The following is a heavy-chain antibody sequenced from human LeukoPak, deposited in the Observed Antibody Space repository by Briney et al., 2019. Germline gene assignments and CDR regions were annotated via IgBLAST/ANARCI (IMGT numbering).Heavy chain of an antibody. CDR2: IKSKTDGGTT. J-gene: IGHJ3*02. CDR3: TTDLIVGATIASFDI. Sequence: GGSLRLSCAASGFTFSNAWMSWVRQAPGKGLEWVGRIKSKTDGGTTDYAAPVKGRFTISRDDSKNTLYLQMNSLKTEDTTVYYCTTDLIVGATIASFDIWGQGTMVTVSS. V-gene: IGHV3-15*01. D-gene: IGHD1-26*01. CDR1: GFTFSNAW.